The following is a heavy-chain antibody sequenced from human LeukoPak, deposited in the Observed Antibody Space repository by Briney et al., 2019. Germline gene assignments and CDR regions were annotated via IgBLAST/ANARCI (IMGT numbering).Heavy chain of an antibody. CDR3: ARHLSRGYSYVYYFDY. CDR1: GGSISSYY. D-gene: IGHD5-18*01. V-gene: IGHV4-59*01. CDR2: IYYSGST. Sequence: SETLSLTCTVSGGSISSYYWSWIRQPPGKGLEWIGYIYYSGSTNYNPSLKSRVTISVDTSKNQFSLKLSSVTAADTAVYYCARHLSRGYSYVYYFDYWGQGTLVTVSS. J-gene: IGHJ4*02.